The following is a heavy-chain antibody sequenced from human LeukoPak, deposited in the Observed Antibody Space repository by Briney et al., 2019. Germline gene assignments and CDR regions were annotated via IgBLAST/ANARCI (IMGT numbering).Heavy chain of an antibody. J-gene: IGHJ4*02. CDR2: INH. D-gene: IGHD6-19*01. Sequence: GGSLRLSCAASGFTFSDYVMSWVRQAPGKGLEWVSYINHNDADSVKGRFTISRDTAKKTLYLQMNSLRDDDTALYYCVRDNGWAFHYWGQGTLVTVSS. V-gene: IGHV3-69-1*01. CDR3: VRDNGWAFHY. CDR1: GFTFSDYV.